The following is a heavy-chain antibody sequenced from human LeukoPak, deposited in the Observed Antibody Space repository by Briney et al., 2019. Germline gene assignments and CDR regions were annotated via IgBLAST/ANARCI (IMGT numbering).Heavy chain of an antibody. V-gene: IGHV1-2*02. Sequence: ASVKVSCKASGYTFTGYYMHWVRQAPGQGLAWMGWINPNSGGTNYAQKFQGRVTMTRDTSISTAYMELSRLRSDDTAVYYCAREGNSGSYPYFDYWGQGTLVTVSS. CDR2: INPNSGGT. D-gene: IGHD1-26*01. J-gene: IGHJ4*02. CDR3: AREGNSGSYPYFDY. CDR1: GYTFTGYY.